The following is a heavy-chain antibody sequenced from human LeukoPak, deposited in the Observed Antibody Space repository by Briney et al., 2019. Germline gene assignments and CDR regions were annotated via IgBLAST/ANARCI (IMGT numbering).Heavy chain of an antibody. CDR2: TYYRSKWYN. Sequence: SQTLSLTCAISGDSVSSNSAAWNWIRQSPSRGLEWLGRTYYRSKWYNDYAVSVKSRITINPDTSKNQFSLQLNSVTPEDTAVYYCARGWGGSSSWFSSNYYFDYWGQGTLVTVSS. CDR1: GDSVSSNSAA. CDR3: ARGWGGSSSWFSSNYYFDY. D-gene: IGHD6-13*01. V-gene: IGHV6-1*01. J-gene: IGHJ4*02.